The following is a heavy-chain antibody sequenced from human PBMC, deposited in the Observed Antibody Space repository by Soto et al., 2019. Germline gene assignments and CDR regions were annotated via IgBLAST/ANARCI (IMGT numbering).Heavy chain of an antibody. CDR2: INHSGST. CDR3: ARGGEDGMFHNWFDP. J-gene: IGHJ5*02. V-gene: IGHV4-34*01. Sequence: QVQLQQWGAGLLKPSETLSLTCAVYGGPFSGYYWSWIRQPPGKGLEWIGEINHSGSTNYNPSLKSRVTISVDTSKNQFSLKLSSVTAADTAVYYCARGGEDGMFHNWFDPWGQGTLVTVSS. CDR1: GGPFSGYY. D-gene: IGHD3-10*01.